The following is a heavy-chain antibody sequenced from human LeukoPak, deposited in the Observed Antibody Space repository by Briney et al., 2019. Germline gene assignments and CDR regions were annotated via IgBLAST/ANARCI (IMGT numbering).Heavy chain of an antibody. CDR1: GFTVSSNY. D-gene: IGHD5-24*01. CDR3: ARGRRDGFLEYYFDY. CDR2: IYSGGST. V-gene: IGHV3-53*01. J-gene: IGHJ4*02. Sequence: GGSLRLSCAASGFTVSSNYMSWVRQAPGKGLEWVSVIYSGGSTYYADSVKGRFTISRDNSKNTLYLQMNSLRAEDTAVYYCARGRRDGFLEYYFDYWGQGTLVTVSS.